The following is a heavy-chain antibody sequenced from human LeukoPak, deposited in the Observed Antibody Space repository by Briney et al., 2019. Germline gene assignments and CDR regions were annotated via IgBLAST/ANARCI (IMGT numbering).Heavy chain of an antibody. CDR3: ARGCLPRGDCYYNWFDP. CDR1: GGSISSSNW. J-gene: IGHJ5*02. Sequence: PSGTLSLTCAVSGGSISSSNWWSWVRPPPGKGLEWIGYIYYTGSTNYNPSLKSRVTISVDTSKNQFSLKLSSVTAADTAVYYCARGCLPRGDCYYNWFDPWGQGTLVTVSS. V-gene: IGHV4-4*02. D-gene: IGHD2-21*02. CDR2: IYYTGST.